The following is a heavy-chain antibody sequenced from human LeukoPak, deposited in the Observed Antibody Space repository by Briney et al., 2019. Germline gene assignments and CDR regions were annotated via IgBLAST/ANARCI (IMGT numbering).Heavy chain of an antibody. D-gene: IGHD5/OR15-5a*01. CDR2: INSDGSST. V-gene: IGHV3-74*01. CDR3: ARTFRLYAQAFDY. J-gene: IGHJ4*02. CDR1: GFTFSSYE. Sequence: PGGSLRLSCAASGFTFSSYEMNWVRQAPGKGLVWVSRINSDGSSTSYADSVKGRFTISRDNAKNTLYLQMNSLRAEDTAVYYCARTFRLYAQAFDYWGQGTLVTVSS.